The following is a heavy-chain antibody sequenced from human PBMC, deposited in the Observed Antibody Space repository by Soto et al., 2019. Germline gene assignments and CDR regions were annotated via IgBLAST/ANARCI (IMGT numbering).Heavy chain of an antibody. CDR2: IIPSLGIA. Sequence: QVQLVQSGAEVKKPGSSVKVSCKASGGTFSSYTISWVRRAPGQGLEWLGRIIPSLGIANYAQKFQGRVTITADKSTSTAYMELSSLRSEDTAVYYCARGYCSGGSCHGWFDPWGQGTLVTVSS. D-gene: IGHD2-15*01. V-gene: IGHV1-69*02. J-gene: IGHJ5*02. CDR3: ARGYCSGGSCHGWFDP. CDR1: GGTFSSYT.